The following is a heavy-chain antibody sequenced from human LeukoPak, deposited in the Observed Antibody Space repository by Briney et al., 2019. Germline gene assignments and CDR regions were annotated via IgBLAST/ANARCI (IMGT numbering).Heavy chain of an antibody. V-gene: IGHV4-30-2*01. J-gene: IGHJ4*02. Sequence: PSETLSLTCTVSGGSISSGGYHWGCIRQPPGKGLEWIGYIYHGGTTYYNPSLKSRVTMSVDTPKNQFSLRLSSVTAADTAVYYCARGVAVAGEVVAYWGQGILVTVSS. D-gene: IGHD6-19*01. CDR3: ARGVAVAGEVVAY. CDR2: IYHGGTT. CDR1: GGSISSGGYH.